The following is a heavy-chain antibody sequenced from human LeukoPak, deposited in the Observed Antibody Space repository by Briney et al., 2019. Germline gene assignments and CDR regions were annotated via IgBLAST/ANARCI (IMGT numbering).Heavy chain of an antibody. Sequence: PGGSLRLSCAASGFTFSSYAMSWVRQAPGKGLEWVSAISGSGGGTYYADSVEGRFTISKDNSQNTLYLQMSSLSAEDTAVYYCAKGRMGTTFDDWGQGTLVTVSS. CDR1: GFTFSSYA. V-gene: IGHV3-23*01. J-gene: IGHJ4*02. CDR2: ISGSGGGT. CDR3: AKGRMGTTFDD. D-gene: IGHD4-11*01.